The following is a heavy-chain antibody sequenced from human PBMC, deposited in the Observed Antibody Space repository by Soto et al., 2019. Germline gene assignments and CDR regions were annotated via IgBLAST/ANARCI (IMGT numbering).Heavy chain of an antibody. CDR1: GGPFSSYA. J-gene: IGHJ4*02. CDR2: IIPIFGTA. D-gene: IGHD1-26*01. Sequence: GASVKVSCKASGGPFSSYAISWVRQAPGQGREWRGGIIPIFGTANDAQKIQGRFTITADESASTAYMELCILISEDTAVYYCARGVYSCDYWGQGTLVTVSS. CDR3: ARGVYSCDY. V-gene: IGHV1-69*13.